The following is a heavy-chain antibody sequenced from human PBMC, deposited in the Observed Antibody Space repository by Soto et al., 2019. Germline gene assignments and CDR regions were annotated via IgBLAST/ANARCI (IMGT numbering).Heavy chain of an antibody. CDR3: ARGRIAAVGFDP. CDR1: GYPFTSFD. D-gene: IGHD6-13*01. Sequence: APVKVSCKAFGYPFTSFDINWGRKATGQGLEWMGWMNPNSGNTGYAQKFQGRVTMTRNTSISTAYMELSSLRSEDTAVYYCARGRIAAVGFDPWGQGTLVTVSS. CDR2: MNPNSGNT. V-gene: IGHV1-8*01. J-gene: IGHJ5*02.